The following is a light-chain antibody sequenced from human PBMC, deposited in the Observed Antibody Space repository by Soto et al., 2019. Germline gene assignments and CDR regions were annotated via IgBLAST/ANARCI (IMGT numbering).Light chain of an antibody. CDR1: SRDFVGYNY. J-gene: IGLJ2*01. CDR3: YSYTSSSTVL. V-gene: IGLV2-14*03. CDR2: DVS. Sequence: QSALTQPASVSGSPGRWIPISSIGLSRDFVGYNYVSWSQHLPGKAPKLMIYDVSNRRSGVSNRFSGSKSGNTASLTISGLQAEDEADYYCYSYTSSSTVLFGGGTKLTVL.